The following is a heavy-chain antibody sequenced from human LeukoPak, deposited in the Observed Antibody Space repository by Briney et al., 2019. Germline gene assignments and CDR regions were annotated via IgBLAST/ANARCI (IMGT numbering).Heavy chain of an antibody. D-gene: IGHD4-17*01. CDR3: ARGIHTVSYYYYPYMDV. V-gene: IGHV1-2*02. CDR1: GYTFTGYY. Sequence: ASVKVSCKASGYTFTGYYMHWVRQAPGQGLEWMGWINPNSGGTNYAQKFQGRVTMTRDTSISTAYMELSRLRSDDTAVYYCARGIHTVSYYYYPYMDVWGIGTTVTISS. CDR2: INPNSGGT. J-gene: IGHJ6*03.